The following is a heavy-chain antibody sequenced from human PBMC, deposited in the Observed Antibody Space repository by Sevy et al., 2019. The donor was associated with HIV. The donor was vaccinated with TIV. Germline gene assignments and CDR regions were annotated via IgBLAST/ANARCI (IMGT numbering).Heavy chain of an antibody. Sequence: ASVKVSCKASGYTFTSYGISWVRQAPGQGLEWMGWISAYNGNTNHAQKLQGRVTMTTDTSTSTAYMELRSLRSDDTAVYYCATDQGEMATINSDYWGQGTLVTVSS. CDR3: ATDQGEMATINSDY. V-gene: IGHV1-18*01. CDR2: ISAYNGNT. D-gene: IGHD5-12*01. J-gene: IGHJ4*02. CDR1: GYTFTSYG.